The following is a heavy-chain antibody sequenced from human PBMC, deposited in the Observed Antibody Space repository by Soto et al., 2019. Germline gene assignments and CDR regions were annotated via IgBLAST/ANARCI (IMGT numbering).Heavy chain of an antibody. Sequence: SETLSLTCTVSAGSISSSNWWTWLRQSPGKGLEWIGEISLGGNTNYNPSLKSRVTISLGKSKNQFSLKVTSVTAEDTAVYYCATKIGVYQDHNNWFDVWGQGALVTVSS. CDR3: ATKIGVYQDHNNWFDV. D-gene: IGHD3-16*01. J-gene: IGHJ5*02. V-gene: IGHV4-4*02. CDR1: AGSISSSNW. CDR2: ISLGGNT.